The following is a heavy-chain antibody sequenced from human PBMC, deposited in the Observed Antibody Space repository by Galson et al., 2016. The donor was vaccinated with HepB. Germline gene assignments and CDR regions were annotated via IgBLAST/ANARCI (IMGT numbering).Heavy chain of an antibody. CDR2: VYYSGYT. CDR3: ASLGYCGGGTCSSTSFS. Sequence: LTCTVSGDSVTSGNYYWSWIRQPPGKGLEWIGYVYYSGYTNYNPALKSRVTVSADTSKNQYSLTLSSVTAADTAVYFCASLGYCGGGTCSSTSFSWGQGTLVTVSS. CDR1: GDSVTSGNYY. J-gene: IGHJ5*02. D-gene: IGHD2-15*01. V-gene: IGHV4-61*01.